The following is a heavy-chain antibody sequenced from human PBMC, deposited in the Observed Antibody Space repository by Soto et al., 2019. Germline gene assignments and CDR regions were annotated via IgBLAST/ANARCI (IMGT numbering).Heavy chain of an antibody. J-gene: IGHJ6*02. Sequence: SQTLSLTCAISGDSVSSNSAAWNWIRQSPSRGLEWLGRTYYRSKWYNDYAVSVKSRITINPDTSKNQFSLQLNSVTPEDTAVYYCARVSPDGATYYYYGMDVWGQGTTVTVSS. D-gene: IGHD1-26*01. CDR1: GDSVSSNSAA. CDR2: TYYRSKWYN. CDR3: ARVSPDGATYYYYGMDV. V-gene: IGHV6-1*01.